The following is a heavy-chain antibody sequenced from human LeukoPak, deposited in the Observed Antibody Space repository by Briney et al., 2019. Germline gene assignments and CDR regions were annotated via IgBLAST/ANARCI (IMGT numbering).Heavy chain of an antibody. CDR2: IYYSGST. CDR1: GGSISSYY. CDR3: ARVERDIVVVPAASEEDAFDI. V-gene: IGHV4-59*01. D-gene: IGHD2-2*01. J-gene: IGHJ3*02. Sequence: SETLSLTCTVSGGSISSYYWSWIRQPPGKGLGWIGYIYYSGSTNYNPSLKSRVTISVDTSKNQFSLKLSSVTAADTAVYYCARVERDIVVVPAASEEDAFDIWGQGTMVTVSS.